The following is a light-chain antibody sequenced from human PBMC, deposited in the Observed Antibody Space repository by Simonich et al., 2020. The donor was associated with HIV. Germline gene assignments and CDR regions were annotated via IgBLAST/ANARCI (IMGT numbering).Light chain of an antibody. Sequence: IVMTQSPLSLPVTPGEPASISCRSSQSLLGNNGLNYLDWYLQKPGQSPQLLIYLGSNRASGVPDRFSVSGSGTDFTLKISRVEAEDVGVYYCMQAVQTPPTFGGGTKVEIK. CDR1: QSLLGNNGLNY. V-gene: IGKV2-28*01. J-gene: IGKJ4*01. CDR3: MQAVQTPPT. CDR2: LGS.